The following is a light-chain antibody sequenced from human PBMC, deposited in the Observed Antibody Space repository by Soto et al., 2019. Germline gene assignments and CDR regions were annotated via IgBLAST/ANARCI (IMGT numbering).Light chain of an antibody. Sequence: EIVMTQSPATLSVSPGERATLSCRASQNIGINLAWHQQKPGQAPRLLIYRASTRATGISARFSGSGSGTQFTLTISSLQSEDFAVYYCQQYNNWPLSSGGGTKVEIK. J-gene: IGKJ4*01. V-gene: IGKV3-15*01. CDR3: QQYNNWPLS. CDR1: QNIGIN. CDR2: RAS.